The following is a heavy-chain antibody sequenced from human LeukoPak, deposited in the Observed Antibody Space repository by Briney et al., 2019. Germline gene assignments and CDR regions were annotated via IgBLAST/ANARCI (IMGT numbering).Heavy chain of an antibody. J-gene: IGHJ4*02. V-gene: IGHV5-51*01. CDR3: ARHGTILRGEIDY. CDR1: GYSFTSYW. D-gene: IGHD3-10*01. Sequence: GESLKISCKGSGYSFTSYWIGWVRQMPGKGLKWMGIIYPGDSDARYSPSFQGQVTLSADKSISTAYLQWSSLKASDTAMYYCARHGTILRGEIDYWGQGTLVTVSS. CDR2: IYPGDSDA.